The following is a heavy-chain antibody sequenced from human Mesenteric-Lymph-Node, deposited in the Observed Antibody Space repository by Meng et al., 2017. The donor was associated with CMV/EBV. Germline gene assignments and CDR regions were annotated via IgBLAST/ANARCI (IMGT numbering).Heavy chain of an antibody. CDR1: GYSFSSYW. CDR2: IYPGDSDT. CDR3: ARHEWSGSYSLGGMDV. V-gene: IGHV5-51*01. D-gene: IGHD1-26*01. J-gene: IGHJ6*02. Sequence: GESLKISCKGSGYSFSSYWIAWVRQMPGKGLEWMGIIYPGDSDTRYSPSFQGQVTISADKSISTAYLQWSSLKASDTAMYYCARHEWSGSYSLGGMDVWGQGTTVTVSS.